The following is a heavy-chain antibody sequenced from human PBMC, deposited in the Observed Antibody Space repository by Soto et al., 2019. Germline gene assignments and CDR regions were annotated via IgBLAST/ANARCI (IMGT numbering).Heavy chain of an antibody. CDR3: AIVGDFWTDEEYGMDV. V-gene: IGHV4-59*01. CDR2: IYYSGST. D-gene: IGHD3-3*01. CDR1: GGSISSYY. Sequence: PSETLSLTCTVSGGSISSYYWSWIRQPPGKGLEWIGYIYYSGSTNYNPSLKSRVTISVDTSKNQFSLKLSSVTAADTAVYYCAIVGDFWTDEEYGMDVWSQGTTVTVSS. J-gene: IGHJ6*02.